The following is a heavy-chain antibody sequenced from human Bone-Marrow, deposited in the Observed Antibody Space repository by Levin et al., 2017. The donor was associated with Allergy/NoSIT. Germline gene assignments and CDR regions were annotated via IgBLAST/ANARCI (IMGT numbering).Heavy chain of an antibody. CDR1: GFTFSYSR. D-gene: IGHD6-25*01. J-gene: IGHJ2*01. CDR2: IEREELST. V-gene: IGHV3-74*01. Sequence: GGSLRLSCAASGFTFSYSRMHWVRQAPGKGLEWVSRIEREELSTNHADSVGGRSTIFRDNTKNARYLQMNRLRAEDTAVYYCARGPGPSGHDWYFDRWGRGTLVTVSS. CDR3: ARGPGPSGHDWYFDR.